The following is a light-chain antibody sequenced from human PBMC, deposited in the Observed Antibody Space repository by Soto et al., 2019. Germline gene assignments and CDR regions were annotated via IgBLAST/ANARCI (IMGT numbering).Light chain of an antibody. Sequence: EIVLTQSPDTLSLSPGERATLSCRASQSVSSSYLAWYQRKPGQAPRLLIYGASTRATGILDRFTGSGSGTDFSLTISRLEPEDFAVYYCQQYGSLFTFGPGTKVDIK. CDR2: GAS. V-gene: IGKV3-20*01. CDR3: QQYGSLFT. CDR1: QSVSSSY. J-gene: IGKJ3*01.